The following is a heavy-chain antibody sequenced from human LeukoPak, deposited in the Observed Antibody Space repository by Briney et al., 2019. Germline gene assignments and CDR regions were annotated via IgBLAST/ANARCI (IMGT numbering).Heavy chain of an antibody. D-gene: IGHD3-10*01. V-gene: IGHV3-9*01. Sequence: GRSLRLSCAASGFTFDDYAMRWVRQAPGKGLEWVSGISWNSGSIGYADSVKGRFTISRDNAKNSLYLQMNSLRAEDTAVYYCMVRGDKGFDYWGQGTLVTVSS. CDR3: MVRGDKGFDY. CDR2: ISWNSGSI. J-gene: IGHJ4*02. CDR1: GFTFDDYA.